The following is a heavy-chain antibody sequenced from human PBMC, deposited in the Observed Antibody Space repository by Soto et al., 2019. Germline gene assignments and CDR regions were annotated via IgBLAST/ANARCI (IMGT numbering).Heavy chain of an antibody. CDR1: GVSITSGAYY. CDR2: SYYNGNT. CDR3: ARARLRAVYAFDI. Sequence: SETLSLACTLSGVSITSGAYYWTWVRQHPGKGLEWIGYSYYNGNTYFSPSLKSRLTISIDTSKNQFSLKLSSVTAADTAMYYCARARLRAVYAFDIWGQGTMVTVSS. J-gene: IGHJ3*02. D-gene: IGHD4-17*01. V-gene: IGHV4-31*03.